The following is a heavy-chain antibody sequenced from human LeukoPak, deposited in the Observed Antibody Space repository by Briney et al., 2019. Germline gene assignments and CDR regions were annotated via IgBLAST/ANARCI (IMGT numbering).Heavy chain of an antibody. CDR1: GYSISSGYY. CDR2: ISHSGST. J-gene: IGHJ5*02. CDR3: VRGRYSSGWFKDKNWFDP. V-gene: IGHV4-38-2*02. D-gene: IGHD6-19*01. Sequence: SETLSLTCTVSGYSISSGYYWGWIRQPPGKGLKWIGSISHSGSTYYNPSLKSRATISVDTSKNQFSLKLSSVTAADTAVYYCVRGRYSSGWFKDKNWFDPWGQGIPVTVSS.